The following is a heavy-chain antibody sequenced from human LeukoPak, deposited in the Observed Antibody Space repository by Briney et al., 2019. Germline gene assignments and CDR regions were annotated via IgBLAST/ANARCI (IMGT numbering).Heavy chain of an antibody. CDR1: GFTFSSYG. J-gene: IGHJ4*02. CDR2: ISYDGSNK. V-gene: IGHV3-30*18. Sequence: GGPLRLSCAASGFTFSSYGMHWVRQAPGKGLEWVAVISYDGSNKYYADSVKGRFTISRVNSKNTLYLQMNSLRAEDTAVYYCAKDDGDYPDYWGQGTLVTVSS. D-gene: IGHD4-17*01. CDR3: AKDDGDYPDY.